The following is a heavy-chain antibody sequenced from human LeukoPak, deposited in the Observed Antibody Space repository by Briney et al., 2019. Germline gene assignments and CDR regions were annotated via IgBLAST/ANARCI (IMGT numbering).Heavy chain of an antibody. CDR2: IHYSGST. V-gene: IGHV4-31*03. D-gene: IGHD2-15*01. Sequence: SETLSLPCTVSSGLISRGDYSRSWVRQQPANGLERIGYIHYSGSTYYNPSLKSRVTISVDTSKKQFSLKLSSVTAADTAVYYCARVGVAAKSSRYFDYWGQGTLVTVSS. J-gene: IGHJ4*02. CDR1: SGLISRGDYS. CDR3: ARVGVAAKSSRYFDY.